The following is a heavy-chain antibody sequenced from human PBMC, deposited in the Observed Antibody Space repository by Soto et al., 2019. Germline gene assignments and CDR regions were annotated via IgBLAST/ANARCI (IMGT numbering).Heavy chain of an antibody. J-gene: IGHJ5*02. CDR3: ARMATFGSLNWFDP. V-gene: IGHV1-8*01. Sequence: ASVKVSCKASGYSFTNNDVSWVRQATGQGLEWMGWMNPGSGDTGYAQKFQGRVTMTRDISIATAYLELSSLRSDDTAIYYCARMATFGSLNWFDPWGQGTLVAVS. CDR2: MNPGSGDT. CDR1: GYSFTNND. D-gene: IGHD3-16*01.